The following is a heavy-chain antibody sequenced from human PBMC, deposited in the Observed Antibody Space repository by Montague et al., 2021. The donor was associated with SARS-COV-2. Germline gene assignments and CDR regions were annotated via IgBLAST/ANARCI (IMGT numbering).Heavy chain of an antibody. CDR2: IDWDDDK. D-gene: IGHD3-9*01. V-gene: IGHV2-70*01. Sequence: PALAKPTQTLTLTCTSSGFSLSTSGMCVSWIRQPPGKALEWLALIDWDDDKYYSTSLKTRLTISKDTSKNQVVLTMTNMDPVDTATYYCARIRDYDILTGSYSGFDYWGQGTLVTVSS. CDR1: GFSLSTSGMC. J-gene: IGHJ4*02. CDR3: ARIRDYDILTGSYSGFDY.